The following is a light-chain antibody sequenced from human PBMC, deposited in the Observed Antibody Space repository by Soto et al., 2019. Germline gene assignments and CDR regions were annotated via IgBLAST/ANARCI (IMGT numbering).Light chain of an antibody. Sequence: EIVLTQSPDTLSLSPGERATLSCRASQSVSASYLAWYQQRPGQAPRLLIYGASSRATGIPERFSGGGSGTDFSLTINRLEPEDFAVYYCQQYGTSPITFGQGTRLEIK. V-gene: IGKV3-20*01. CDR1: QSVSASY. CDR3: QQYGTSPIT. CDR2: GAS. J-gene: IGKJ5*01.